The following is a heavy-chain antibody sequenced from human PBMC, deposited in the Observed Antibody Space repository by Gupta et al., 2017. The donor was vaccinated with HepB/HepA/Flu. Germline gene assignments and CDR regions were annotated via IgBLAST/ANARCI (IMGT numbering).Heavy chain of an antibody. CDR2: IYYSGST. CDR1: GGPIIVYY. V-gene: IGHV4-59*01. CDR3: ARGVAVAGEFDY. D-gene: IGHD6-19*01. Sequence: QVQLQESGPGLVKPSETLSLTCTVSGGPIIVYYWSWIRQPPGKGLEWIGYIYYSGSTNYNPSLKSRVTISVDTSKNQFSLKLSSVTAADTAVYYCARGVAVAGEFDYWGQGTLVTVSS. J-gene: IGHJ4*02.